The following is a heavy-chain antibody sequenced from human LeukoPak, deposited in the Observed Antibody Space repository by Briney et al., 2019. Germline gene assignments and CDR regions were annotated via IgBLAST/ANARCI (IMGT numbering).Heavy chain of an antibody. Sequence: SETLSLACTVSGGSISSSTYVWGWVRQRPGKGLDWIGSIYYSGTTYYNPSLKSRVTISVDTSKNQFSLKLSSVTAADTAVYYCARRGRHSQFDYWGQGTLVTVSS. V-gene: IGHV4-39*01. CDR2: IYYSGTT. D-gene: IGHD2-15*01. CDR1: GGSISSSTYV. J-gene: IGHJ4*02. CDR3: ARRGRHSQFDY.